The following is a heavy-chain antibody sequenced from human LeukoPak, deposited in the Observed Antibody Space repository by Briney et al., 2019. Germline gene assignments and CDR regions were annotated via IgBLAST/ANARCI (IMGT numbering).Heavy chain of an antibody. CDR2: ISGSGGSK. J-gene: IGHJ4*02. D-gene: IGHD6-19*01. CDR1: GFTFSTYW. V-gene: IGHV3-23*01. CDR3: ARPGIAVAGPFDY. Sequence: GGSLRLSCTASGFTFSTYWMTWVRQVPGKGLEWVSAISGSGGSKYYADSVKGRFTISKDNSKNTLYLQMNSLRAEDTAVYYCARPGIAVAGPFDYWGQGTLVTVSS.